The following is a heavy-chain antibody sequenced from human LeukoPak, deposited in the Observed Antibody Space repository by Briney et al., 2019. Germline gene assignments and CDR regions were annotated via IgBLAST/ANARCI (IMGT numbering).Heavy chain of an antibody. CDR3: AIDMWLPSGDY. J-gene: IGHJ4*02. V-gene: IGHV3-48*03. Sequence: SLRLSCAASGFTFSSYEMNWVRQDPGKWLEWVSYISSSGSIIYYADSVKCRFTISRHNAKNSRYLQLNTPRAEDTAVYYCAIDMWLPSGDYWGQGTLVTVSS. CDR1: GFTFSSYE. CDR2: ISSSGSII. D-gene: IGHD3-22*01.